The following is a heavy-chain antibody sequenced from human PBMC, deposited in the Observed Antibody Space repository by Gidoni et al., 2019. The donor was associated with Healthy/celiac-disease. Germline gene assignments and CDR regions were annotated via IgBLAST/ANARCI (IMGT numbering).Heavy chain of an antibody. CDR1: GGPIISSSYY. V-gene: IGHV4-39*01. CDR2: IYYSGST. J-gene: IGHJ3*02. Sequence: QLHLQSSGPGLVKPSEPLSPTCTASGGPIISSSYYWGWIRPPPGKGLEWIGSIYYSGSTYYNPSLKSRVTISVDTSKNQFSLKLSSVTAADTAVYYCASFCSSTSCYDAFDIWGQGTMVTVSS. CDR3: ASFCSSTSCYDAFDI. D-gene: IGHD2-2*01.